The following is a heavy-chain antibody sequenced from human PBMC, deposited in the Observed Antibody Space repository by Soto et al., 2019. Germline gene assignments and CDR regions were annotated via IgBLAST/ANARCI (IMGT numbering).Heavy chain of an antibody. CDR1: GGSISSYY. Sequence: QVQLQESGPGLVKPSETLSLTCTVSGGSISSYYWSWIRQPPGKGLEWIGYIYYSGSTNYNPSLTSRVTISVDTSQNQFSLKLSSVTAADTAVYYCARSYSSYVFDCFDPWGQGTLVTFCS. V-gene: IGHV4-59*01. D-gene: IGHD6-6*01. CDR3: ARSYSSYVFDCFDP. J-gene: IGHJ5*02. CDR2: IYYSGST.